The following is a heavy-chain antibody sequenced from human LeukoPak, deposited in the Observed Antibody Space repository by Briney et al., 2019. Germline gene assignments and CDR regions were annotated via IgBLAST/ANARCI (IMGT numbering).Heavy chain of an antibody. J-gene: IGHJ5*02. CDR1: GYTFTGYY. D-gene: IGHD2-15*01. Sequence: ASVKVSCKASGYTFTGYYMHWVRQAPGQGLEWMGWINPNSGGTNYAQKFQGRVTMTRDTSISTAYMELSRLRSDDTAVYYCARSRVVVAATCLDPWGQGTLVTVSS. CDR2: INPNSGGT. V-gene: IGHV1-2*02. CDR3: ARSRVVVAATCLDP.